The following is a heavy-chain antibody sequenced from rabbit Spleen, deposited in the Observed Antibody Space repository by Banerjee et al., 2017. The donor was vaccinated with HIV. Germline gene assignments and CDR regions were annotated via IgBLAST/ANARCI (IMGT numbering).Heavy chain of an antibody. D-gene: IGHD1-1*01. CDR1: GFSFSNKAV. CDR3: ARDTSSSFSSYGMDL. J-gene: IGHJ6*01. CDR2: IYTGSSGYT. Sequence: QSLEESGGGLVQPGGSLTLSCTASGFSFSNKAVMCWVRQAPGKGLEWIACIYTGSSGYTYYASWAKGRFTISKTSSTTVTLQLTSLTAADTATYFCARDTSSSFSSYGMDLWGPGTLVTVS. V-gene: IGHV1S40*01.